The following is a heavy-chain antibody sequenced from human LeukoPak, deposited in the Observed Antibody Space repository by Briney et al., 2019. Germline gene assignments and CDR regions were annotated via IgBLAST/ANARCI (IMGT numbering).Heavy chain of an antibody. CDR1: GFTFSSFA. D-gene: IGHD1-1*01. J-gene: IGHJ4*02. CDR3: ATNRTTGGHRFVY. Sequence: PGGSLRHSCTASGFTFSSFAMSWVRQAPGKGLDWVSAISGSGDSTSYADSVRGRFIISRDNSKNTLYLQMDSLRAEDTAVYYCATNRTTGGHRFVYWSQGTLVTVSS. V-gene: IGHV3-23*01. CDR2: ISGSGDST.